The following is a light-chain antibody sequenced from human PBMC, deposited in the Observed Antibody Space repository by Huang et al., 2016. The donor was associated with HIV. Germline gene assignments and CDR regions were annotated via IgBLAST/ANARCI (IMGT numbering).Light chain of an antibody. V-gene: IGKV3-11*01. J-gene: IGKJ1*01. CDR2: DAS. CDR3: QQRSDWPPWT. CDR1: QRVRNY. Sequence: EIVLTQSPATLSLSPGERATLSCRASQRVRNYLAWYQQKPGQAPRLRIYDASNRATGTPARVSGSGSGTDFTLTISSLEPEDFAVYYCQQRSDWPPWTFGQGTKVEIK.